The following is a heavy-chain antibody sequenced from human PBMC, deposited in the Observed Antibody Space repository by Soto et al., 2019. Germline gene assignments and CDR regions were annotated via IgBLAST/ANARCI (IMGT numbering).Heavy chain of an antibody. D-gene: IGHD6-13*01. J-gene: IGHJ6*02. V-gene: IGHV3-48*01. CDR1: GFTFRSYS. Sequence: GGSLRLSCAASGFTFRSYSMNWVRQAPGKGLDWISYISASTTSIYYADSVQGRFTISRDNAKNSLFLQMNSLRAEDTAVYYCEKDGAAGSVLDVWGQGTTVTVSS. CDR2: ISASTTSI. CDR3: EKDGAAGSVLDV.